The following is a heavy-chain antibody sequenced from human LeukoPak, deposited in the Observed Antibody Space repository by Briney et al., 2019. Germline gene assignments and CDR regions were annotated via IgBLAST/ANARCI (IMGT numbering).Heavy chain of an antibody. D-gene: IGHD3-3*01. CDR1: GGSVSSHY. Sequence: SETLSLTCTVSGGSVSSHYWTWIRQPAGKGLEWIGRIYTSGSTNYNPSLKSRVTMSVDTAKNQFSLKLSSVSAADTAVYYCARVALITIHENDAFDIWGQGTVVTVSS. J-gene: IGHJ3*02. V-gene: IGHV4-4*07. CDR3: ARVALITIHENDAFDI. CDR2: IYTSGST.